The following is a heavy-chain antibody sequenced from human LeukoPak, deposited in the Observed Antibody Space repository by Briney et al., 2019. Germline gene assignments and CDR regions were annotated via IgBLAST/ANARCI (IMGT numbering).Heavy chain of an antibody. CDR1: GYTFTSYY. CDR2: INPSGGST. CDR3: ARVPRNYDRGGGNLAYFDY. Sequence: PRASVKVSCKASGYTFTSYYMHWVRQAPGQGLEWMGIINPSGGSTSYAQKFQGRVTMTRDMSTSTVYMELSSLRSEDTAVYYCARVPRNYDRGGGNLAYFDYWGQGTLVTVSS. J-gene: IGHJ4*02. V-gene: IGHV1-46*01. D-gene: IGHD3-22*01.